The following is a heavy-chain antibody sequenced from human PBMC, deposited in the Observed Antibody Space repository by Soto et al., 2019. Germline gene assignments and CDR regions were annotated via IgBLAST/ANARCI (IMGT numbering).Heavy chain of an antibody. D-gene: IGHD6-6*01. V-gene: IGHV5-10-1*01. J-gene: IGHJ6*02. CDR3: ARHASAGYSSSSGRGYYYGMDV. CDR2: IDPSDSYT. CDR1: GYSFTSYW. Sequence: GESLKIACKGSGYSFTSYWISWVRQMPGKGLEWMGRIDPSDSYTNYSPSFQGHVTISADKSISTAYLQWSSLKASDTAMYYCARHASAGYSSSSGRGYYYGMDVWGQGTTVTVSS.